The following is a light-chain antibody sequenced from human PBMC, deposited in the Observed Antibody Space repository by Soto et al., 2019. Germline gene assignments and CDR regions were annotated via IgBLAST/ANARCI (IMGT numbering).Light chain of an antibody. J-gene: IGKJ1*01. CDR1: QSVSSY. Sequence: EIVLTQSPATLSLSPGERATLSCRASQSVSSYLAWYQQKPGQAPRLLIYDASSRATGIPARFSGSGSGTVITLTIGSLEPEDFAVYYCQQRSNWQGTFGQGTKVEIK. V-gene: IGKV3-11*01. CDR2: DAS. CDR3: QQRSNWQGT.